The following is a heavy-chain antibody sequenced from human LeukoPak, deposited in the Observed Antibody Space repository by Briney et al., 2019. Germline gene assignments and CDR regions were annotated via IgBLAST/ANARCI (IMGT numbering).Heavy chain of an antibody. V-gene: IGHV3-23*01. D-gene: IGHD6-13*01. CDR1: GFTFSNYY. Sequence: PGGSLRLSCAASGFTFSNYYMSWVRQAPGKGLEWVSAISGSGGTTYYADSVKGRFTISRDNSKNTLFLQMNSLRAEDTAVYYCATSGRAAGTTHFDYWGQGTLVTVSS. CDR2: ISGSGGTT. CDR3: ATSGRAAGTTHFDY. J-gene: IGHJ4*02.